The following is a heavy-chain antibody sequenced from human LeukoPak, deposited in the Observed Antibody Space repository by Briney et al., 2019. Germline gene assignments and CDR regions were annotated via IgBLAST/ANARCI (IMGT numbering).Heavy chain of an antibody. CDR3: ARLSVYYYDSSGYEEN. CDR2: IKTDGSQI. V-gene: IGHV3-7*01. D-gene: IGHD3-22*01. J-gene: IGHJ4*02. Sequence: PGGSLRLSCVASGFTFSSYWMTWVRQAPGKGLEWVANIKTDGSQIYYVDFVKGRFTISRDNAKNSLYLQMNSLRAEDTAVYYCARLSVYYYDSSGYEENWGQGTLVTVSS. CDR1: GFTFSSYW.